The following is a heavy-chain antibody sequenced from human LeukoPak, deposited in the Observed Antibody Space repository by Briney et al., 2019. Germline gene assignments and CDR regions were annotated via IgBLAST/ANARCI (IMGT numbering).Heavy chain of an antibody. Sequence: GGSLRLSCAASGFTFSTYWMSWVRQAPGKGLEWVANIKQDGSEKYYVDSVKGRFTISRDNAKNSLYLQMDSLRAEDTAVYYCARAPYGGNFFDYWGQGTLVNVSS. D-gene: IGHD4-23*01. J-gene: IGHJ4*02. CDR1: GFTFSTYW. CDR2: IKQDGSEK. V-gene: IGHV3-7*04. CDR3: ARAPYGGNFFDY.